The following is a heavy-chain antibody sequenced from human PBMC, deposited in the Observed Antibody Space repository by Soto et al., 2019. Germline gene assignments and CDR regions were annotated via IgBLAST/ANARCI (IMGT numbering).Heavy chain of an antibody. CDR2: INQHGSEK. D-gene: IGHD6-13*01. Sequence: HPGGSLRLSCAASGFTFSSFWMSWVRQAPGEGLEWVATINQHGSEKHYVDSVKGRFTISRDNAENSLYLQMNSLRAEDTAVYYCARAGQKQRLVRLRVNWLDPWGQGTLVTVSS. V-gene: IGHV3-7*01. J-gene: IGHJ5*02. CDR1: GFTFSSFW. CDR3: ARAGQKQRLVRLRVNWLDP.